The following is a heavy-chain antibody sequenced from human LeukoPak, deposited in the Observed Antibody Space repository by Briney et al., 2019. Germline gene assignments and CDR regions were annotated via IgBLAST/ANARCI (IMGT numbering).Heavy chain of an antibody. CDR3: ARGLRRDGYSLFDY. Sequence: PSETLSLTCAVSGGTISSSNWWSWVRQPPGKGLEWIGEIYHSESTNYNPSLKSRVTISVDKSKNQFSLKLSSVTAADTAVYYCARGLRRDGYSLFDYWGQGTLVTVSS. J-gene: IGHJ4*02. CDR2: IYHSEST. D-gene: IGHD5-24*01. CDR1: GGTISSSNW. V-gene: IGHV4-4*02.